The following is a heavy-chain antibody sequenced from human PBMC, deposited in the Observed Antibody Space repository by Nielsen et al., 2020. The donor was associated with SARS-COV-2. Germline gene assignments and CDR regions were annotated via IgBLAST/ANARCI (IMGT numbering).Heavy chain of an antibody. CDR3: ARGVGDRNYDFWSGLMGGYMDV. D-gene: IGHD3-3*01. J-gene: IGHJ6*03. Sequence: SETLSLTCAVYGGSFSGYYWSWIRQTPGKGLEWIGEINHSGSTNYNPSLKSRVTISVDTSKNQFSLKLSSVTAADTAVYYCARGVGDRNYDFWSGLMGGYMDVWSKGTTVTVSS. CDR1: GGSFSGYY. V-gene: IGHV4-34*01. CDR2: INHSGST.